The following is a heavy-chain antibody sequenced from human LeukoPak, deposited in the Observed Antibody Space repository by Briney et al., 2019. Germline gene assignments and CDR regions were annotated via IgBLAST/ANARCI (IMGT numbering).Heavy chain of an antibody. J-gene: IGHJ4*02. V-gene: IGHV1-69*06. CDR1: GGTFSSYA. Sequence: GASVKVSCKASGGTFSSYAISWVRQAPGQGHEWMGGIIPIFGTANYAQKFQGRVTITADKSTSTAYMELSSLRSEDTAVYYCARAVDIVVVPTLWGQGTLVTVSS. CDR3: ARAVDIVVVPTL. CDR2: IIPIFGTA. D-gene: IGHD2-2*03.